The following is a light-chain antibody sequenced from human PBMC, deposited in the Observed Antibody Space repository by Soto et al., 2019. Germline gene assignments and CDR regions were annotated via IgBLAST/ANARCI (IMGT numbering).Light chain of an antibody. CDR2: AAS. CDR3: QQYGDSPLT. Sequence: DIQMTQSPSTLSASVGDRVTITCRASQSISGWLAWYQQKPGKAPKLLIYAASTRAAAVPDRFTGSGSGTDFALTISRLEPEDFAVYYCQQYGDSPLTFGPGTKVDIK. J-gene: IGKJ3*01. CDR1: QSISGW. V-gene: IGKV1-5*01.